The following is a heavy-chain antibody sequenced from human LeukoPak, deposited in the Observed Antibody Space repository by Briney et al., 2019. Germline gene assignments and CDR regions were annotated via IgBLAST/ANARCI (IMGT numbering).Heavy chain of an antibody. J-gene: IGHJ4*02. D-gene: IGHD3-10*01. Sequence: ASVKVSCKASGYTLTSYYMHWVRQAPGQGLEWMGIINPSGGSTSYAQKFQGRVTMTRDTSTSTVYMELSSLRYEDTAVYYCAREASGYYFDYWGQGTLVTVSS. CDR1: GYTLTSYY. CDR2: INPSGGST. V-gene: IGHV1-46*01. CDR3: AREASGYYFDY.